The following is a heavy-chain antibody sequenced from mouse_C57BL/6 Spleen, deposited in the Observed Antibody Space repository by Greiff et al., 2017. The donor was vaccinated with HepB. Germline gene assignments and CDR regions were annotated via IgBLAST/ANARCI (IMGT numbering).Heavy chain of an antibody. CDR3: ARWRDITTVVAPFDY. D-gene: IGHD1-1*01. CDR2: IYPRSGNT. Sequence: VKLMESGAELARPGASVKLSCKASGYTFTSYGISWVKQRTGQGLEWIGEIYPRSGNTYYNEKFKGKATLTADKSSSTAYMELRSLTSEDSAVYFCARWRDITTVVAPFDYWGQGTTLTVSS. J-gene: IGHJ2*01. V-gene: IGHV1-81*01. CDR1: GYTFTSYG.